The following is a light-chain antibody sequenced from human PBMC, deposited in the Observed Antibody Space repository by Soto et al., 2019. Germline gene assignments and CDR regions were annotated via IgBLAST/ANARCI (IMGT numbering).Light chain of an antibody. J-gene: IGKJ1*01. CDR1: QSISSW. CDR3: QQDNSYPWT. V-gene: IGKV1-5*03. Sequence: DIQMTQSPSTLSASVGDRVTITCRASQSISSWLAWYQQKPGKAPKLLIYKAPSLESGVPSRFSGSGSGTEVTLIISSLHHDDFATYYCQQDNSYPWTFGQGTKVEIK. CDR2: KAP.